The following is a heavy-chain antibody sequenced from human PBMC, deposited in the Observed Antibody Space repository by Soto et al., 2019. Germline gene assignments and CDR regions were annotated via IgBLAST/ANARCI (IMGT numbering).Heavy chain of an antibody. D-gene: IGHD1-7*01. Sequence: QVQLQESGPGLVKPSQTLSLTCTVSGGSISRGGYYWSWIRQHPGKALEWIGYIYYSGSTYYNPSLKSRVTRSVDTSKNQCSLKLSSVTAAETAVYYCAREGITGTTAFDIWGQGTMVTVSS. CDR3: AREGITGTTAFDI. J-gene: IGHJ3*02. CDR1: GGSISRGGYY. V-gene: IGHV4-31*03. CDR2: IYYSGST.